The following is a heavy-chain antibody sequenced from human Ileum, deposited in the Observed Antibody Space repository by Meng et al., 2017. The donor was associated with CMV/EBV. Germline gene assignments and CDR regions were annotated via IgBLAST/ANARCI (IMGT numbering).Heavy chain of an antibody. D-gene: IGHD6-6*01. Sequence: GESLKISCAASGFTFSSYWMSWVRQAPGKGLEWVANIKQDGSEKYYVDSVKGRFTCSRDNSKNTLYLQMGSLETDDTAVYYCARGVDSRSDMDLWGQGTLVTVSS. CDR2: IKQDGSEK. V-gene: IGHV3-7*01. J-gene: IGHJ5*02. CDR3: ARGVDSRSDMDL. CDR1: GFTFSSYW.